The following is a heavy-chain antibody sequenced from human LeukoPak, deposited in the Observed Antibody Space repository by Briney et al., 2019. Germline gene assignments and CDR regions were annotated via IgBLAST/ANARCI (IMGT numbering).Heavy chain of an antibody. V-gene: IGHV3-21*01. CDR3: ARDLYDILTGYSGAVDY. D-gene: IGHD3-9*01. J-gene: IGHJ4*02. Sequence: PGGSLRLSCAASGFTFSSYSMNWVGQAPGKGLEWVSSISSSSSYIYYADSVKGRFTISRDNAKNSLYLQMNSLRAEDTAVYYCARDLYDILTGYSGAVDYWGQGTLVTVSS. CDR2: ISSSSSYI. CDR1: GFTFSSYS.